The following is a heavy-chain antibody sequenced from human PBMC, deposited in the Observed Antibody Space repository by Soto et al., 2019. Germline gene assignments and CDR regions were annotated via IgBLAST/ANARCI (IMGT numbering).Heavy chain of an antibody. CDR2: INHSGST. J-gene: IGHJ4*02. CDR1: GGSFSGYY. D-gene: IGHD3-22*01. Sequence: PSETLSLTCAVYGGSFSGYYWSWIRQPPGKGLEWIGEINHSGSTNYNPSLKSRVTISVDTSKNQFSLRLNSVTAADTAVYYCARSPYIGNDGSGTRGRNLDYWGQGTLVTLSS. CDR3: ARSPYIGNDGSGTRGRNLDY. V-gene: IGHV4-34*01.